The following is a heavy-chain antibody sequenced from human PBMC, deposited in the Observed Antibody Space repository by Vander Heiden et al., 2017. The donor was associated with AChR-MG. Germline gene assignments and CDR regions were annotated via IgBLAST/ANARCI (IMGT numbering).Heavy chain of an antibody. CDR3: ARHPTRYYDSAGAFDI. D-gene: IGHD3-22*01. CDR2: IYPGDSDT. Sequence: EVQLVQSGAEVKKPGESLKISCKGSGYSFTSYWIGWVRQMPGKGLEWMGIIYPGDSDTRYSPSFQGQVTISADKSISTAYLQWSSLKASDTAMYYCARHPTRYYDSAGAFDIWGQGTMVTVSS. J-gene: IGHJ3*02. CDR1: GYSFTSYW. V-gene: IGHV5-51*01.